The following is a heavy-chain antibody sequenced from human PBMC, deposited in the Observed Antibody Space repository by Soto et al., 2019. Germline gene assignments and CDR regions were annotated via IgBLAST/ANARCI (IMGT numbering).Heavy chain of an antibody. CDR1: GGTFSSYA. V-gene: IGHV1-69*06. J-gene: IGHJ5*02. CDR2: IIPIFGTA. CDR3: ARVSSGWAHNWFDP. D-gene: IGHD6-19*01. Sequence: SVKVSCKASGGTFSSYAISWVRQAPGQGLEWMGGIIPIFGTANYAQKFQGRVTITADKSTSTAYMELSSLRSEDTAMYYCARVSSGWAHNWFDPWGQGTLVTVSS.